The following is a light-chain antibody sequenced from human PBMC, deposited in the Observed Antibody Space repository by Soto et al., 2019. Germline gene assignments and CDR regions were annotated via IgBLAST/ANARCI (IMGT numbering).Light chain of an antibody. CDR1: PGLSSY. V-gene: IGKV1-8*01. J-gene: IGKJ1*01. CDR2: AAS. Sequence: AIRMTQSPSSLSASTGDRVTIPCRASPGLSSYLAWYQQKPGKAPKLLIYAASTLQSGVPSRFSGSGSGTDFTLTISCLQSEDFATYYCQQYYSYPRTFGQGTKVEIK. CDR3: QQYYSYPRT.